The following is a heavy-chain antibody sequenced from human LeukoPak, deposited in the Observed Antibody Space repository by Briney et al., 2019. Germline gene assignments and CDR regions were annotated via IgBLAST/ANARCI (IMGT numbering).Heavy chain of an antibody. CDR1: GYTFTGYY. D-gene: IGHD5-24*01. CDR3: ARDLGRWLQSHYYYMDV. V-gene: IGHV1-2*02. CDR2: INPNSGGT. Sequence: GASVKVSCTASGYTFTGYYMHWVRQAPGQGLEWMGCINPNSGGTNYAQKFQGRVTMTRDTSISTAYMELSRLRSDDTAVYYCARDLGRWLQSHYYYMDVWGKGTTVTVSS. J-gene: IGHJ6*03.